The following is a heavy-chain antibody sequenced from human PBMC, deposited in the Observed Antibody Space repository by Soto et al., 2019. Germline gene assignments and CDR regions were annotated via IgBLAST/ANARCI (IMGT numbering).Heavy chain of an antibody. CDR2: ITSDTNTI. CDR1: GFSFSIYS. Sequence: GGSLRLSCAASGFSFSIYSMNWVRQAPGKGLEWSSYITSDTNTIKYADSVKGRFTISRDNAKNSLYLQMNSLRDEDTAVYYCARSVEGHFDYWGQGTVVTV. D-gene: IGHD6-19*01. CDR3: ARSVEGHFDY. J-gene: IGHJ4*02. V-gene: IGHV3-48*02.